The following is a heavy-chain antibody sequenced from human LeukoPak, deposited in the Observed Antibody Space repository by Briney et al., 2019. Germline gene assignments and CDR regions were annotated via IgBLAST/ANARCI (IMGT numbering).Heavy chain of an antibody. CDR1: GDSISSGGHY. D-gene: IGHD3-10*01. Sequence: SETLSLTCTVSGDSISSGGHYWSWIRQHPGKGLEWIGYIYYSGSTYYDPSLNSRVTISMDKSQNQFSLKLTSVTAADTAVYYCVRSQQAYGSGNSYYFDYWGQGTLVTVSS. CDR3: VRSQQAYGSGNSYYFDY. J-gene: IGHJ4*02. V-gene: IGHV4-31*03. CDR2: IYYSGST.